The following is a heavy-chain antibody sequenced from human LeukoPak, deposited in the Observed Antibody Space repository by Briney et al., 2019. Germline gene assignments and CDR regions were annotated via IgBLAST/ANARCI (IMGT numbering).Heavy chain of an antibody. CDR2: ISGSGGST. D-gene: IGHD5-24*01. CDR1: GFTFSSYA. V-gene: IGHV3-23*01. CDR3: ARGGDGYIDNHFDD. Sequence: GGSLRLSWAASGFTFSSYAMSWVRQAPGKGLGWVSAISGSGGSTYYADSVKGRFTISRDNSKNTLYLQMNSLRAEDTAVYYCARGGDGYIDNHFDDWGQGTLVTVSS. J-gene: IGHJ4*02.